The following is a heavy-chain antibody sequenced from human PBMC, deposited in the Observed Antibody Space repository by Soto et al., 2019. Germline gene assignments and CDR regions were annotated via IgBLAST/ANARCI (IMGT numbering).Heavy chain of an antibody. J-gene: IGHJ3*02. CDR1: GYTFTSYG. D-gene: IGHD6-19*01. Sequence: ASVKVSCKASGYTFTSYGISWVRQAPGQGLEWMGIINPSGGSTSYAQKFQGRVTMTRDTSTSTVYMELSSLRSEDTAVYYCARFGMVAVAGTPAFDIWGQGTMVTVSS. V-gene: IGHV1-46*03. CDR2: INPSGGST. CDR3: ARFGMVAVAGTPAFDI.